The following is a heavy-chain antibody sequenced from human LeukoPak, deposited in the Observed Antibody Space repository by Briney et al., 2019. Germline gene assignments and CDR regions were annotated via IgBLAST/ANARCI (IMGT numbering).Heavy chain of an antibody. CDR1: GFTFSDYY. CDR2: IWYDGSNK. D-gene: IGHD5-18*01. V-gene: IGHV3-33*08. J-gene: IGHJ4*02. Sequence: GGSLRLSCAASGFTFSDYYMSWIRQAPGKGLEWVAVIWYDGSNKYYADSVKGRFTISRDNSKNTLYLQMNGLRAEDTAVYYCARDSSRDTAMADFDYWGQGTLVTVSS. CDR3: ARDSSRDTAMADFDY.